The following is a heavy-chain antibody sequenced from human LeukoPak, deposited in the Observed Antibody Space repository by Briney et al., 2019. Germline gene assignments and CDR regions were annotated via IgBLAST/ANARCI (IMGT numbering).Heavy chain of an antibody. CDR2: ISSSGSTI. V-gene: IGHV3-11*01. D-gene: IGHD5-12*01. CDR1: GFTFSDYY. J-gene: IGHJ3*02. CDR3: ARDTGYSGYGYSFDI. Sequence: GGSLRLSCAASGFTFSDYYMSWIRQAPGKGLEWVSYISSSGSTIDYADSVKGRFTISRDNAKNSLYLQMNSLRAEDTALYYCARDTGYSGYGYSFDIWGQGTMVTVSS.